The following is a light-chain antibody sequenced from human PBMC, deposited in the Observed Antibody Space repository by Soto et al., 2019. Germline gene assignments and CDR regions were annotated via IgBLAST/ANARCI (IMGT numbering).Light chain of an antibody. J-gene: IGLJ1*01. CDR2: DVN. CDR1: SSDVGGYNY. Sequence: QSVLIHPASVSGSPGQSIAISCTGTSSDVGGYNYVSWYQQHPGKAPKLMIYDVNNRPSGVSSRFSGSKSGNTASLTISGLQAEDEDDYYCCSYTTSSTYVFGTGTKVTVL. CDR3: CSYTTSSTYV. V-gene: IGLV2-14*03.